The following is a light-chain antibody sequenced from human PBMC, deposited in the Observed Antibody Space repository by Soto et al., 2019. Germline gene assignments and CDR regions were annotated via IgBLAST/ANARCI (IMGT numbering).Light chain of an antibody. Sequence: EIVLTQSPGTLSLSPGERATLSCRASQSVTSACLAWYQQKPGQAPRLFIYGASSRAIGIPDRFSGSGSGTDFTLTITRLEPEDFAVYYCQQYGGSPRTFGQGTKVEIK. CDR1: QSVTSAC. CDR3: QQYGGSPRT. CDR2: GAS. V-gene: IGKV3-20*01. J-gene: IGKJ1*01.